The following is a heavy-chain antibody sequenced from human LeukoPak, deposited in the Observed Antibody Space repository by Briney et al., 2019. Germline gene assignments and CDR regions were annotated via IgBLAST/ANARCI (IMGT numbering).Heavy chain of an antibody. Sequence: PSETLSLTCTVSGGSMSSSTYYWGWIRQPPGKGLEWIGSIYHSGSTYYNPSLKSRVTISVDTSKNQFSLKLSSVTAADTAVYFCAGEVPAAIGEYNRVDPWGQGTLVPV. V-gene: IGHV4-39*07. CDR1: GGSMSSSTYY. J-gene: IGHJ5*02. D-gene: IGHD2-2*02. CDR3: AGEVPAAIGEYNRVDP. CDR2: IYHSGST.